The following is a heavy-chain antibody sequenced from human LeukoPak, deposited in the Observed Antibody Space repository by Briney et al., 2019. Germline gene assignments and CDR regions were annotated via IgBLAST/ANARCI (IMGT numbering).Heavy chain of an antibody. CDR3: ARFGYVAAVDV. V-gene: IGHV3-7*01. J-gene: IGHJ6*01. D-gene: IGHD2-15*01. Sequence: PGGSLRLSCAASGFSFRAYWMTWVRQAPGTGLEGVANINPAGRETYYVDPVKGRFSISRDNAKNLVYLQMNSLRGEDTAVYDCARFGYVAAVDVWGQGTPVTVSS. CDR2: INPAGRET. CDR1: GFSFRAYW.